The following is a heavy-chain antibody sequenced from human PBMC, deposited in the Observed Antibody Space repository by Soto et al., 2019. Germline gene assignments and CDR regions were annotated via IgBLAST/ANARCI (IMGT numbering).Heavy chain of an antibody. Sequence: QVQLVQSGAEVKKPGASVKVSCKASGYTFTGYYMHWVRQAPGQGLEWMGWINPNSGGTNYAQKFQGWVTMTRDTSISTAYMELSRLRSDDTAVYYCARDRSSPLVTGYYWGWFDYWGQGTLVTVSS. CDR2: INPNSGGT. CDR3: ARDRSSPLVTGYYWGWFDY. D-gene: IGHD3-9*01. CDR1: GYTFTGYY. J-gene: IGHJ4*02. V-gene: IGHV1-2*04.